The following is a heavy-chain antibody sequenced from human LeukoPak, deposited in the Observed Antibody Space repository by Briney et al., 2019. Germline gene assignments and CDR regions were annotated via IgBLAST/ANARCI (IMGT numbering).Heavy chain of an antibody. CDR3: AGHHPRNTVDF. D-gene: IGHD2/OR15-2a*01. J-gene: IGHJ4*02. CDR2: IYYSGST. CDR1: GGSISSYY. V-gene: IGHV4-59*08. Sequence: SETLSLTCTVSGGSISSYYWSWIRQPPGKGLEWSGYIYYSGSTNYNPSLKRRVTISVDTSKNQFSLKLSSVTAADTAVYYCAGHHPRNTVDFWGQGTLVTVSS.